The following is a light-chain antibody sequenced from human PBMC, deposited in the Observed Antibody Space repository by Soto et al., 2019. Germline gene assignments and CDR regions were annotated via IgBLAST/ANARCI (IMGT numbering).Light chain of an antibody. Sequence: EIVLTQSPGTLSLSPGERATLSCRASQSVSNKLAWYRQTPGQAPRLLIYGASTRATDTPARFSGSGSGTDFTLTISSLEPEDFAVYYCQQRSNWPTFGQGTKVEIK. CDR2: GAS. V-gene: IGKV3-11*01. J-gene: IGKJ1*01. CDR3: QQRSNWPT. CDR1: QSVSNK.